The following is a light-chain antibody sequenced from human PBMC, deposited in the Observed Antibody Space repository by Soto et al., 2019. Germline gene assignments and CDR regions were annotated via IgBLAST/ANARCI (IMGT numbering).Light chain of an antibody. CDR3: AAWDDSLSEV. V-gene: IGLV1-47*01. CDR2: RNN. J-gene: IGLJ1*01. CDR1: SSNIGSNY. Sequence: QSVLTQPPSASGTPGQRVTISCSGSSSNIGSNYVYWYQQLPGTAPKLLIYRNNQRPSGVPDRFSGSKSGTSASLAISGLRSEDEAVYYCAAWDDSLSEVFGTGTKLTVL.